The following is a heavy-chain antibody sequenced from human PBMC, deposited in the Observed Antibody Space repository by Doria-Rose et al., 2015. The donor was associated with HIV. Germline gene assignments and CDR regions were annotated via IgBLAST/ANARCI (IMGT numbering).Heavy chain of an antibody. CDR1: GVSLSSPGMG. Sequence: SGPVLVKPTETLTLTCTVSGVSLSSPGMGVSWIRQPPGKALEWLANIFSDDERSYKPALKSRLTISRCTSKSQVVLTMTDMDSVDTATYYCARIKSSRWYHKYYFDFWGQGTLVIVSA. CDR2: IFSDDER. J-gene: IGHJ4*02. CDR3: ARIKSSRWYHKYYFDF. D-gene: IGHD6-13*01. V-gene: IGHV2-26*01.